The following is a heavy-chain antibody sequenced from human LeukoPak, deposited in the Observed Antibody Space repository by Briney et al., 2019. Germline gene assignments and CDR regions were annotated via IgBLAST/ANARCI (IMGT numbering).Heavy chain of an antibody. D-gene: IGHD3-22*01. Sequence: RGESLKISCKGSGYSFSIYWIGWVRQMPGKGLEWKGIIYAGDSDTRYSPSFQGQVTISADKSISTAYLRWSSLKASDTAMYYCARLNYFDVGGYVDYWGQGTLVTVSS. CDR2: IYAGDSDT. V-gene: IGHV5-51*01. CDR1: GYSFSIYW. J-gene: IGHJ4*02. CDR3: ARLNYFDVGGYVDY.